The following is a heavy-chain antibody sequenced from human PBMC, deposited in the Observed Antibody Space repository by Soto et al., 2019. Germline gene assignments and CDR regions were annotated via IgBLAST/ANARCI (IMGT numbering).Heavy chain of an antibody. CDR3: AKDGLGSCTGGTCYGSDY. CDR1: GFTFSSYV. Sequence: EVQLLESGGNLVQAGGSLRLSCAASGFTFSSYVMSWVRQAPGKGLEWVSTISGSGASIYDADSVKGRFTISRDNSKNTVYLQMNSLRAEDTAVYYCAKDGLGSCTGGTCYGSDYWGQGTLVTVSS. D-gene: IGHD2-15*01. J-gene: IGHJ4*02. CDR2: ISGSGASI. V-gene: IGHV3-23*01.